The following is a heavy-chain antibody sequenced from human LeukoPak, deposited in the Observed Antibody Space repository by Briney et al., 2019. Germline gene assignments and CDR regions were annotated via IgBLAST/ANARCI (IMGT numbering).Heavy chain of an antibody. Sequence: ASVKVSCKASGYTFTSYAMNWVRQAPGQGLEWMGWINTNTGNPTYAQGFTGRFVFSLDTSVSTAYLQISRLKAEDTAVYYCARDSSQGTYGSGTVHWGQRTLVTVSS. CDR2: INTNTGNP. CDR3: ARDSSQGTYGSGTVH. D-gene: IGHD3-10*01. J-gene: IGHJ4*02. CDR1: GYTFTSYA. V-gene: IGHV7-4-1*02.